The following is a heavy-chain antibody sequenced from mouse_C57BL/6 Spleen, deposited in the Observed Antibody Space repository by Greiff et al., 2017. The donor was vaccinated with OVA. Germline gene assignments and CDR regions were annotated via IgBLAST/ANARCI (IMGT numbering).Heavy chain of an antibody. D-gene: IGHD1-1*01. V-gene: IGHV2-6-1*01. CDR2: IWSDGST. CDR1: GFSLTSYG. Sequence: QVQLQQSGPGLVAPSQSLSITCTVSGFSLTSYGVHWVRQPPGKGLEWLVVIWSDGSTTYNSALKSRLSISKDNSKSQVFLKMNSLQTDDTAMYYCARQNSHYYGSTYAMDYWGQGTSVTVSS. J-gene: IGHJ4*01. CDR3: ARQNSHYYGSTYAMDY.